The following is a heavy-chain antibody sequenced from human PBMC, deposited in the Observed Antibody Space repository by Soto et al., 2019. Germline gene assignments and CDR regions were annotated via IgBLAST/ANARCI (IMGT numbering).Heavy chain of an antibody. J-gene: IGHJ5*02. V-gene: IGHV1-8*01. Sequence: ASVKVSCKASGYTFTSYDINWVRQASGQGLEWMGWMNPNSGNTGYAQKFQGRVTMTRNTSISTAYMELSSLRSEDTAVYYCARGHCSGGSCYLGGWFDPWGQGTLVTAPQ. CDR1: GYTFTSYD. D-gene: IGHD2-15*01. CDR2: MNPNSGNT. CDR3: ARGHCSGGSCYLGGWFDP.